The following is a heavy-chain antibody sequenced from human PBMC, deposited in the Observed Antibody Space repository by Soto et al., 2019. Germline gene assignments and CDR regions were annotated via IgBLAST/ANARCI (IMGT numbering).Heavy chain of an antibody. V-gene: IGHV4-59*08. Sequence: SETLSLTCTVSGGSISSYYWSWIRQPPGKGLEWIGYIYYSGSTNYNPSLKSRVTISVDTSKNQFSLKLSSVTAADTAVYYCARHVPTTAHDYWGQGTLVTVSS. J-gene: IGHJ4*02. D-gene: IGHD4-17*01. CDR3: ARHVPTTAHDY. CDR1: GGSISSYY. CDR2: IYYSGST.